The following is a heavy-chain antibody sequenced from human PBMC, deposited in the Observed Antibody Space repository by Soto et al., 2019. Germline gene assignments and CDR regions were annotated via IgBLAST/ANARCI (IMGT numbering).Heavy chain of an antibody. Sequence: QVQLVQSGAEVKKPGSSVKVSCKASGGTFSSYAISWVRQAPGQGLEWMGGIIPIFGTADYAQKFQGRVTITADESTSTAYRELSSLRSEDTAVYYCATQGLPNYDYYGMDVWGQGTTVTVSS. V-gene: IGHV1-69*12. CDR2: IIPIFGTA. D-gene: IGHD5-18*01. J-gene: IGHJ6*02. CDR3: ATQGLPNYDYYGMDV. CDR1: GGTFSSYA.